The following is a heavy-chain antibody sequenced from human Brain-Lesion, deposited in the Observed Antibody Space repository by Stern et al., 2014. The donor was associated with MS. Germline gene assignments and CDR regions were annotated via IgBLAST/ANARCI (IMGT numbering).Heavy chain of an antibody. Sequence: VQLVESGPGLVKPSQTLSLSCTVSGGSISSGGYYWSWIRQPAGKGLEWIGRIFNSGSTSYNPSLKSRVTLSIDTSKNQFPLRLNSMTAADTAVYYCARGRVVPGFQYYATDVWGQGTTVIVSS. CDR3: ARGRVVPGFQYYATDV. V-gene: IGHV4-61*02. CDR2: IFNSGST. CDR1: GGSISSGGYY. J-gene: IGHJ6*02. D-gene: IGHD2-2*01.